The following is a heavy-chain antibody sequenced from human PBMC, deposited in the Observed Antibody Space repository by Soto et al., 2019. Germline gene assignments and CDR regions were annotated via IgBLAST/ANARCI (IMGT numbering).Heavy chain of an antibody. V-gene: IGHV1-46*01. J-gene: IGHJ6*02. CDR1: GYTFTSYY. CDR2: INPSGGST. Sequence: GYSVKVSCKSSGYTFTSYYMHWVRHAPGQGLEWMGIINPSGGSTSYAQKFQGRVTMTRDTSTSTVYMELSSLRSEDTAVYYCARDYGLPPLVGAEYYYYYYGMDVWGQGTTVIVSS. D-gene: IGHD1-26*01. CDR3: ARDYGLPPLVGAEYYYYYYGMDV.